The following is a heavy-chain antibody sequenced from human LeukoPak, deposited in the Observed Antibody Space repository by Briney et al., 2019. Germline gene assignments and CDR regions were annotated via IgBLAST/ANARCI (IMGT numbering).Heavy chain of an antibody. J-gene: IGHJ6*03. CDR1: GGTFSSYA. CDR2: IIPIFGTA. Sequence: SVKVSCKASGGTFSSYAISWVRQAPGQGLEWMGGIIPIFGTANYAQKFQGRVTITADESTSTAYMELSSLRSEDTAVYYCATDLVRDYYYYMDVWGKGTTVTVSS. CDR3: ATDLVRDYYYYMDV. D-gene: IGHD3-9*01. V-gene: IGHV1-69*13.